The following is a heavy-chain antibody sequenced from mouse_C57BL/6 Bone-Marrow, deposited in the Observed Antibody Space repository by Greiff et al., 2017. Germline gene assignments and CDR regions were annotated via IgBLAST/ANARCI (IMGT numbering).Heavy chain of an antibody. CDR3: ARIGAGNY. J-gene: IGHJ2*01. Sequence: VQLQQSGPELVKPGASVKISCKASGYSFTSYYIHWVQQRPGQGLEWIGWIYPGSGNTTYNETFKGKATLTADTSSSTAYMQLSSLTSEDSAVYYCARIGAGNYWGQGTTLTVSS. CDR2: IYPGSGNT. CDR1: GYSFTSYY. V-gene: IGHV1-66*01. D-gene: IGHD3-3*01.